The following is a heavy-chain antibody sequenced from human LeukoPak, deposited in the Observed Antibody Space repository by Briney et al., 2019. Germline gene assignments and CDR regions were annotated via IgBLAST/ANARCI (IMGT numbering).Heavy chain of an antibody. CDR2: IWYDGSNK. Sequence: GGSLRLSCAASGFTFSSYWMSWVRQAPGKGLEWVAVIWYDGSNKYYADSVKGRFTISRDNSKNTLYLQMNSLRAEDTAVYYCAKDHPKYYDYVWGSSGMDVWGKGTTVTVSS. D-gene: IGHD3-16*01. CDR3: AKDHPKYYDYVWGSSGMDV. CDR1: GFTFSSYW. J-gene: IGHJ6*04. V-gene: IGHV3-33*06.